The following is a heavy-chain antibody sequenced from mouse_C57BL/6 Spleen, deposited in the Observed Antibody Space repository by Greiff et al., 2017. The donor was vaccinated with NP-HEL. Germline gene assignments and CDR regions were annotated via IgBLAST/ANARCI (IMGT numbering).Heavy chain of an antibody. V-gene: IGHV1-26*01. CDR3: ARFITTVGFAY. CDR1: GYTFTDYY. Sequence: VQLQQSGPELVKPGASVKISCKASGYTFTDYYMNWVKQSHGKSLEWIGDINHNNGGTSYNQKFKGKATLTVDKSSSTAYMELRSLTSEDSAVYYCARFITTVGFAYWGQGTLVTVSA. D-gene: IGHD1-1*01. J-gene: IGHJ3*01. CDR2: INHNNGGT.